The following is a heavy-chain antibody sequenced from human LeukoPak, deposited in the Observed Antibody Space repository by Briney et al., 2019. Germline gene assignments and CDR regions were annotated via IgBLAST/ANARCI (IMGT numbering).Heavy chain of an antibody. CDR3: ARDYYYDSSGYVDY. V-gene: IGHV1-18*01. Sequence: ASVKVSCKASGYTFTSYGISWVRQAPGQGLEWMGWISAYNGNTNYAQKFQGRVTMTTDTSASTAYMELRSLRSDDTAVYYCARDYYYDSSGYVDYWGQGALVTVSS. J-gene: IGHJ4*02. CDR1: GYTFTSYG. D-gene: IGHD3-22*01. CDR2: ISAYNGNT.